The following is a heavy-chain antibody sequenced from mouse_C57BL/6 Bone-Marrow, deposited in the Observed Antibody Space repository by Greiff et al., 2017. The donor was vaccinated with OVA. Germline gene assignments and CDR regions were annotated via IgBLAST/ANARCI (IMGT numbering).Heavy chain of an antibody. D-gene: IGHD1-1*01. CDR1: GYTFTSYD. J-gene: IGHJ2*01. CDR3: ASEATTVVADY. V-gene: IGHV1-85*01. Sequence: QVQLQQSGPELVKPGASVQLSCKASGYTFTSYDINWVKQRPGQGLEWIGWIYPRDGSTKYTEKFKGKATLTVDTSSSTAYMELHSLTSEDSAVYFCASEATTVVADYWGQGTTLTVSS. CDR2: IYPRDGST.